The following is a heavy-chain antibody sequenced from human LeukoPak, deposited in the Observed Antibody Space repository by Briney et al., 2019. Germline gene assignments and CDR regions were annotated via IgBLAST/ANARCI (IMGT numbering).Heavy chain of an antibody. Sequence: GGSLRLSCAASGFTFSSYAMSWVRQAPGKGLEWVSAISGSGGSTYYADSVKGRFTISRDNSKDTLYLQMNSLRAEDTAVYYCAKDAPVNIVVVPAANSWGQGTLVTVSS. CDR2: ISGSGGST. D-gene: IGHD2-2*01. J-gene: IGHJ4*02. CDR1: GFTFSSYA. V-gene: IGHV3-23*01. CDR3: AKDAPVNIVVVPAANS.